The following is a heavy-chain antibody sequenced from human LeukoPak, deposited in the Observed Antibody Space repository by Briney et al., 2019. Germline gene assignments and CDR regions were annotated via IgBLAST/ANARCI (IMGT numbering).Heavy chain of an antibody. CDR1: GYSFTSYW. CDR3: ARLRIAALNWFDP. CDR2: IYPDDSDT. D-gene: IGHD6-6*01. V-gene: IGHV5-51*01. J-gene: IGHJ5*02. Sequence: GESLKISCKDSGYSFTSYWIGWVRQMPENRLEWLGIIYPDDSDTRSSPSFQGQVTISADKSISTAYLQWSSLKASDTAMYYCARLRIAALNWFDPWGQGTLVTVSS.